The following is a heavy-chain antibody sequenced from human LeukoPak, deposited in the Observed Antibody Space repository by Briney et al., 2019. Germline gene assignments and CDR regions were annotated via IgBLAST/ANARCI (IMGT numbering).Heavy chain of an antibody. V-gene: IGHV4-61*02. Sequence: PSETLSLTCTVSGGSISSGSYYWSWIRQPAGKGLEWIGRIYTSGSTNYNPSLKSRVTISVDTSKNQFSLKLSSVTAADTAVYYCARTAKGAAAHFQHWGQGTLVTVSS. J-gene: IGHJ1*01. CDR1: GGSISSGSYY. CDR3: ARTAKGAAAHFQH. CDR2: IYTSGST. D-gene: IGHD1-26*01.